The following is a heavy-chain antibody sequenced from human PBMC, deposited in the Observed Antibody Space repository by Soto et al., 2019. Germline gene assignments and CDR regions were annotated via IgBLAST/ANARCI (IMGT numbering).Heavy chain of an antibody. CDR3: ARAIIHCSGGSCSFDY. Sequence: KVSCKASGYTFTSYGISWVRQAPGQGLEWMGWISAYNGNTNYAQKLQGRVTMTRNTSISTAYMELSSLRSEDTAVYYCARAIIHCSGGSCSFDYWGQGTLVTVSS. V-gene: IGHV1-18*01. D-gene: IGHD2-15*01. CDR1: GYTFTSYG. J-gene: IGHJ4*02. CDR2: ISAYNGNT.